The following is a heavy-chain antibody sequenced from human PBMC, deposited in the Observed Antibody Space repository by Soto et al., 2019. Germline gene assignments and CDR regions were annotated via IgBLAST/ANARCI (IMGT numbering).Heavy chain of an antibody. CDR2: IIPIFGTA. CDR1: GGTFNNYP. D-gene: IGHD3-22*01. J-gene: IGHJ4*02. CDR3: ARPYDSSGYYFY. V-gene: IGHV1-69*12. Sequence: QVQLVQSGAEVKKPGSSVKVSCKASGGTFNNYPISWVRQAPGQGLEWMGGIIPIFGTANYAQKFQGRVTITADESTSTAYMELSSLRSEDTAMYYCARPYDSSGYYFYWGQGTLVIVSS.